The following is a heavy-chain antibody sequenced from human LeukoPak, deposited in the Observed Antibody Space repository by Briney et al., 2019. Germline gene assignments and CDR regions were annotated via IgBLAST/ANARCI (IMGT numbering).Heavy chain of an antibody. V-gene: IGHV3-23*01. Sequence: GGSLRLSCAASGFTFSAYGMSWVRQAPGKGLEWVSHISDTVRDTWYANSVKGRFIISRDNPRDTVYLQMSSLRPEDTALYFCAKDNYGGISASWGQGTLVTVSS. CDR2: ISDTVRDT. J-gene: IGHJ5*02. D-gene: IGHD3-16*01. CDR1: GFTFSAYG. CDR3: AKDNYGGISAS.